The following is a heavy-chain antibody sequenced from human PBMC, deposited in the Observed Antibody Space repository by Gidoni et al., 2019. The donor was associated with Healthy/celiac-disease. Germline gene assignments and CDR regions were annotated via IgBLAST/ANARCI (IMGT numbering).Heavy chain of an antibody. D-gene: IGHD2-15*01. Sequence: IIPIFGTANYAQKFQGRVTITADESTSTAYMELSSLSSEDTAVYYCARDEGGYCSGGSCLPFDYWGQGTLVTVSS. V-gene: IGHV1-69*01. CDR2: IIPIFGTA. J-gene: IGHJ4*02. CDR3: ARDEGGYCSGGSCLPFDY.